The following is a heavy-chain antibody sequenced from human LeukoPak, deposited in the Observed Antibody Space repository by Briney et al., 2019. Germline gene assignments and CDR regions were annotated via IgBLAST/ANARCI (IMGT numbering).Heavy chain of an antibody. V-gene: IGHV4-59*01. J-gene: IGHJ4*02. D-gene: IGHD6-19*01. CDR2: IYYSGST. Sequence: SETLSLTCTVSGGSISSYYWSWIRQPPGKGLEWIGYIYYSGSTNYNPSLKSRVTISVDTSKNQFSLKLSSVTAADTAVYYCARFALSGAATGYWGQGTLVTVSS. CDR3: ARFALSGAATGY. CDR1: GGSISSYY.